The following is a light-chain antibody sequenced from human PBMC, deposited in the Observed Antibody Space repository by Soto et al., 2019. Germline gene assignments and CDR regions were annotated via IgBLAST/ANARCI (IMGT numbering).Light chain of an antibody. CDR1: SSNIGAGYD. CDR3: QSYDSSLSGVV. V-gene: IGLV1-40*01. CDR2: GNY. Sequence: QSVLTQPPSVSGAPGQRVTISCTGSSSNIGAGYDVHWYQQLPGTAPKLLIFGNYNRPSGVPDRFSGSKSGTSASLAITWLQAEDEADYYCQSYDSSLSGVVFGGGTKLTVL. J-gene: IGLJ2*01.